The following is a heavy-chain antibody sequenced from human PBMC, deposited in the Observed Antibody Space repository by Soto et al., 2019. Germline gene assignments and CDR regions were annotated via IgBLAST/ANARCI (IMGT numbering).Heavy chain of an antibody. CDR2: ISGSGGST. CDR3: ARGIQLWYTNKNYFDY. Sequence: GGSLRLSCAASGFTFSSYAMSWVRQAPGKGLEWVSAISGSGGSTYYADSVKGRFTISRDNSKNTLYLQMNSLRAEDTAVYYCARGIQLWYTNKNYFDYWGQGTLVTVSS. CDR1: GFTFSSYA. J-gene: IGHJ4*02. V-gene: IGHV3-23*01. D-gene: IGHD5-18*01.